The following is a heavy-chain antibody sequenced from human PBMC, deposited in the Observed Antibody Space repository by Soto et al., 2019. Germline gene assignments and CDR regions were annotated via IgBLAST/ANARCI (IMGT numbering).Heavy chain of an antibody. V-gene: IGHV4-34*01. Sequence: PSEPLSITCAVYGGSFSGYYWSWIRQPPGKGLEWIGEINHSGSTNYNPSLKSRVTISVDTSKNQFSLKLSSVTAADTAVYYCARAGYSYGYFDECGQGTLVTLAS. CDR2: INHSGST. CDR1: GGSFSGYY. J-gene: IGHJ4*02. CDR3: ARAGYSYGYFDE. D-gene: IGHD5-18*01.